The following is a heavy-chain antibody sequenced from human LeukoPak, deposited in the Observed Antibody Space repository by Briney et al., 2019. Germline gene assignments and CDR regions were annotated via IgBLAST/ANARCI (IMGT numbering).Heavy chain of an antibody. Sequence: SETLSLTCIVSGGSISSSSYYWGWLRQPPGTGLEWIGSIYYSGSTYYNPSLKSRVTISVDTSKNQFSLKLSSVTAADTAVYYCARAYGDYSFWPYYYMDVWGKGTTVTVSS. CDR2: IYYSGST. D-gene: IGHD4-17*01. J-gene: IGHJ6*03. V-gene: IGHV4-39*07. CDR3: ARAYGDYSFWPYYYMDV. CDR1: GGSISSSSYY.